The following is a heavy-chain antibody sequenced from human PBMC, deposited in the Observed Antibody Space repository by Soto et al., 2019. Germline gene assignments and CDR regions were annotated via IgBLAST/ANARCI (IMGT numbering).Heavy chain of an antibody. CDR1: GGSMSGNY. CDR3: ARGGWYVDY. D-gene: IGHD6-19*01. CDR2: IYYTGST. V-gene: IGHV4-59*01. Sequence: QVQLQESGPGLVKSSETLSLTCTVSGGSMSGNYWSWIRQPPGKGLEWIGYIYYTGSTNYNPSLNSRVTMSVYTSKNQCSLKLTSVTAADTAVYFCARGGWYVDYWGQGTLVTVSS. J-gene: IGHJ4*02.